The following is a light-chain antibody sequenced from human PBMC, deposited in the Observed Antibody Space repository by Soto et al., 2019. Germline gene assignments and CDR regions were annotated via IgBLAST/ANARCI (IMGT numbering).Light chain of an antibody. V-gene: IGKV3-20*01. CDR2: GAS. J-gene: IGKJ4*01. Sequence: EIVLTQSPGILSLSPGERASLSCRASRSVSSNYLAWYQQKPGQAPRLLIYGASSRATGIPDRFSGSGSGTDFTLTVSRLEPEDFAVYYCQQYGSSPLTFGRGTRVQIK. CDR1: RSVSSNY. CDR3: QQYGSSPLT.